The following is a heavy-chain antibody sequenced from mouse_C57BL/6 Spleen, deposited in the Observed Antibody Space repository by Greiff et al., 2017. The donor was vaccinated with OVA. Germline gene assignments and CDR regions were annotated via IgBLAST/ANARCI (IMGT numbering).Heavy chain of an antibody. V-gene: IGHV1-53*01. CDR3: ARFGYYGIYAMDY. J-gene: IGHJ4*01. CDR2: INPSNGGT. D-gene: IGHD1-1*01. CDR1: GYTFTSYW. Sequence: QVHVKQSGTELVKPGASVKLSCKASGYTFTSYWMHWVKQRPGQGLEWIGNINPSNGGTNYNEKFKSKATLTVDKSSSTAYMQLSSLTSEDSAVYYCARFGYYGIYAMDYWGQGTSVTVSS.